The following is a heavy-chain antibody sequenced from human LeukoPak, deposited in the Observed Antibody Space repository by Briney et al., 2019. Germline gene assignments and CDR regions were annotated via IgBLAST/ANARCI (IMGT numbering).Heavy chain of an antibody. CDR2: IQDDGSKE. CDR1: GFTFRSYG. D-gene: IGHD3-22*01. CDR3: ARDGDSVGYYSFDY. V-gene: IGHV3-30*12. J-gene: IGHJ4*02. Sequence: GGSLRLSCAASGFTFRSYGMHWVRQAPGKGLEWVADIQDDGSKEQYADSVKGRFTISRDNAKNSLYLQMNSLRAEDTAVYYWARDGDSVGYYSFDYWGQETLVTVSS.